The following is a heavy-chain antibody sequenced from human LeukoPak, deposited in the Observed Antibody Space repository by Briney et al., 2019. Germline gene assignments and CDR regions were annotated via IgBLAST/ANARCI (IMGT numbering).Heavy chain of an antibody. D-gene: IGHD6-19*01. J-gene: IGHJ4*02. CDR3: ATASSGWYGYFDY. CDR2: FDPEDGET. CDR1: GYTLTELS. Sequence: ASVKVSCKVSGYTLTELSMHWVRQAPGKGLEWMGGFDPEDGETIYAQKLQGRVTMTEDTSTDTAYMELSSLRSEDTAVYYCATASSGWYGYFDYWGQGTLVTVSS. V-gene: IGHV1-24*01.